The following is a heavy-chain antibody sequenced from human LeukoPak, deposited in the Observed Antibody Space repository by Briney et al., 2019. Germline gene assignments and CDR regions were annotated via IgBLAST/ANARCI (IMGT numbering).Heavy chain of an antibody. D-gene: IGHD6-19*01. J-gene: IGHJ4*02. CDR1: GFTVSSNN. Sequence: GGSLRLSCAASGFTVSSNNMNWVRRAPGRGLEWVSAIYSGDSTYYADSVKGRFTISRDNSKNTLFLQMNGLTAEDTAVYYCAREDRYTSGSFDYWGQGTLVTVSS. V-gene: IGHV3-66*02. CDR2: IYSGDST. CDR3: AREDRYTSGSFDY.